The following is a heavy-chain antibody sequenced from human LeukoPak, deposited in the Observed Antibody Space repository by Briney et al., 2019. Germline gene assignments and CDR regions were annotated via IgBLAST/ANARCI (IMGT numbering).Heavy chain of an antibody. Sequence: GGSLRLSCAASGFTVSSNYMSWVRQAPGKGLEWVSVIYSGGSTYYADSVKGRFTISRDNSKNTLYLQMNSLRAEDTAVCYCARGDYYGSGSYRGGSNWFDPWGQGTLVTVSS. J-gene: IGHJ5*02. CDR1: GFTVSSNY. V-gene: IGHV3-53*01. D-gene: IGHD3-10*01. CDR3: ARGDYYGSGSYRGGSNWFDP. CDR2: IYSGGST.